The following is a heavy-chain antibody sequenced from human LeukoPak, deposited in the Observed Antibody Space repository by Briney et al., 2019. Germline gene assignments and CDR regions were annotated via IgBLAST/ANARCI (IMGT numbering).Heavy chain of an antibody. CDR1: GFTFSDHS. D-gene: IGHD3-10*01. Sequence: GGSLRLSSAASGFTFSDHSMDWVRQAPGKGLEWVGRVRKRANSYTTEYAASVKGRFTISRDDSKNSLYLQMSSLKTEDTAVYYCARAPFYGSGGFPDYWGQGTLVTVSS. CDR3: ARAPFYGSGGFPDY. V-gene: IGHV3-72*01. CDR2: VRKRANSYTT. J-gene: IGHJ4*02.